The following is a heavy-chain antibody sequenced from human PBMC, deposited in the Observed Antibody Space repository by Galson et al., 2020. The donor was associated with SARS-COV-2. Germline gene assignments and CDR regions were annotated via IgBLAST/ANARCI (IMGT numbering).Heavy chain of an antibody. J-gene: IGHJ2*01. CDR1: GYSVSTTNY. D-gene: IGHD2-21*02. CDR2: IYPNGRT. Sequence: ETLSLTCAVSGYSVSTTNYWGWVRLAPGKGLEWIGSIYPNGRTYYNPSLESRVTISVDTSRNQFSLTLASVTAADTAFYYCARQGVNMIVLVTVPGWFFDLWGRGTLVTVSS. CDR3: ARQGVNMIVLVTVPGWFFDL. V-gene: IGHV4-38-2*01.